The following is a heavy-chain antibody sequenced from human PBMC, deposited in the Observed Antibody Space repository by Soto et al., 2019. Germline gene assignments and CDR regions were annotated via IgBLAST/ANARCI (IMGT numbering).Heavy chain of an antibody. V-gene: IGHV3-23*01. CDR3: ARRASGWVFDY. Sequence: EVQLLESGGGLVQPGGSLRLSCAASGFTFSSYAMNWVRQAPGKGLEWVSVISGTGDSTYNSDTVKGRFTISRDNSKNTLYLQMNSLRDEDTAVYYCARRASGWVFDYWGQGTLVTVSS. D-gene: IGHD6-19*01. J-gene: IGHJ4*02. CDR2: ISGTGDST. CDR1: GFTFSSYA.